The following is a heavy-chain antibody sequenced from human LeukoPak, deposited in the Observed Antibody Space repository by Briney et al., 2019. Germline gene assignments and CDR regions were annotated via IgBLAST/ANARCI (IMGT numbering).Heavy chain of an antibody. CDR3: ARGGYCTSSSCYKPGYFFDY. CDR1: GGSISSGGYY. Sequence: SETLSLTCTVSGGSISSGGYYWSWIRQPPGKGLEWIGYIYHSGSTYYNPSLKSRVTISVDRSKNQFSLKLSSVTAADTAVYHCARGGYCTSSSCYKPGYFFDYWSQGALITVSS. D-gene: IGHD2-2*02. CDR2: IYHSGST. V-gene: IGHV4-30-2*01. J-gene: IGHJ4*02.